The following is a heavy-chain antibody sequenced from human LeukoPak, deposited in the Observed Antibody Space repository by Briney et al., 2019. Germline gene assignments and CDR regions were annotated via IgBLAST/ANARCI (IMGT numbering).Heavy chain of an antibody. V-gene: IGHV3-23*01. CDR2: INAGGSNT. CDR1: GFTFSSYE. Sequence: GGSLRLSCAASGFTFSSYEMNWVRQAPGKGLEWVSGINAGGSNTYYADSVKGRFTISRDNSKSTVHLQMDSLRVEDTAVYYCAMDHGFWGQGTLATVSS. J-gene: IGHJ4*02. CDR3: AMDHGF. D-gene: IGHD1-14*01.